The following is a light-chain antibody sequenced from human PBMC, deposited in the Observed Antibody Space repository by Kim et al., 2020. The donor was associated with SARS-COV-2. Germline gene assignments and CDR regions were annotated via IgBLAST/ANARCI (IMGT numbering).Light chain of an antibody. CDR2: EDT. CDR1: GGNIASNY. J-gene: IGLJ3*02. CDR3: QSYDNDNWV. V-gene: IGLV6-57*03. Sequence: NFMLTQPHSVSESPGKTVSISCTRSGGNIASNYVQWFQRRPGSAPTTVIYEDTRRPSGVPDRFSASIDSSSNSASLIISGLKTEDEADYYCQSYDNDNWVFGGGTKVTVL.